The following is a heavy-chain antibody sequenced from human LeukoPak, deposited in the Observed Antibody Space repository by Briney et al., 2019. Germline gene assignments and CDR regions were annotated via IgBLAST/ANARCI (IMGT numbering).Heavy chain of an antibody. CDR2: IYYSGST. V-gene: IGHV4-59*12. CDR1: GGSISSYY. CDR3: ARTYREGITGTTLHWFDP. J-gene: IGHJ5*02. D-gene: IGHD1-7*01. Sequence: SETLSLTCTVSGGSISSYYWSWIRQPPGKGLEWIGYIYYSGSTNYNPSLKSRVTISVDTSKNQFSLKLSSVTAADTAVYYCARTYREGITGTTLHWFDPWGQGTLVTVSS.